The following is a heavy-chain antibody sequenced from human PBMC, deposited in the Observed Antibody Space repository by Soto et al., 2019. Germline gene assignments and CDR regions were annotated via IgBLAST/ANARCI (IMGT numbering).Heavy chain of an antibody. CDR3: ASRNWRGVFES. D-gene: IGHD1-1*01. J-gene: IGHJ3*02. V-gene: IGHV1-69*08. Sequence: SVKVSCKASGVTSSNYIINWVRKAPGQGPEWMGRIIPVAGTTIYAQKFQGRVTITAEKSTATVYMELIGLSSEDTAVYFCASRNWRGVFESWRQGTMVTVSS. CDR1: GVTSSNYI. CDR2: IIPVAGTT.